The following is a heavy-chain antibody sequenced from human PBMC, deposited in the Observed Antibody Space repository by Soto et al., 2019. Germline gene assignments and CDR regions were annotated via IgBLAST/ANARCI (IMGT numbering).Heavy chain of an antibody. CDR2: ISHDGSQE. V-gene: IGHV3-30*18. J-gene: IGHJ5*02. Sequence: PGGSLRLSCAASRFTFSDYGMSWVRQAPGKGLEWVALISHDGSQEHYADSVKGRLTISRDNSKNTLYLQMNSLRAEDTAVYYCAKDKLPRGRSGNNCFDPWGQGTLVTVSS. CDR1: RFTFSDYG. CDR3: AKDKLPRGRSGNNCFDP. D-gene: IGHD1-1*01.